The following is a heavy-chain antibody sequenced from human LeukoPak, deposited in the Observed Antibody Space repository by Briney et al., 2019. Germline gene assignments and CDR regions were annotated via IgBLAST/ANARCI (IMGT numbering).Heavy chain of an antibody. V-gene: IGHV1-46*01. D-gene: IGHD5-18*01. J-gene: IGHJ4*02. CDR2: INPSGGST. CDR1: GYTFTSYY. CDR3: ASRGYSYGSGFDY. Sequence: ASVTVSCKASGYTFTSYYMHWVRQAPGQGLEWMGIINPSGGSTSYAQKFQGRVTMTRDTSTSTVYMELSSLRSEDTAVYYCASRGYSYGSGFDYWGQGTLVTVSS.